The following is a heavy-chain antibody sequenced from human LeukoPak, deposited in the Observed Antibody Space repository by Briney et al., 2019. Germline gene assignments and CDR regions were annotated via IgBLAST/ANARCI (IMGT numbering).Heavy chain of an antibody. CDR2: IWYDGSNK. J-gene: IGHJ4*02. V-gene: IGHV3-33*01. CDR1: GFTFSSYG. D-gene: IGHD2-15*01. Sequence: GGSLRLSCAASGFTFSSYGMHWVRQAPGKGLEWVAVIWYDGSNKYYADSVKGRFTISRDNSKNTLYLQMNSLRAEDTAVYYCARAYSPYYFDYWGQGTLVTVAS. CDR3: ARAYSPYYFDY.